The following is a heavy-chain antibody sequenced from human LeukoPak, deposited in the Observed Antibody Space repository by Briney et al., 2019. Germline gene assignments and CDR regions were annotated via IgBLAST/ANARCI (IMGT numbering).Heavy chain of an antibody. D-gene: IGHD3-3*01. Sequence: SGTLSLTCTVSGGSVSRHYWSWIRQPPGKGLEWIGYIYYTGTTNYNSSLKSRLTISIDTSKNQFSLKLSSVTAADTAVYYCARGTPYDFWGGYYSPQFDPWGQGTLVTVSS. V-gene: IGHV4-59*02. CDR3: ARGTPYDFWGGYYSPQFDP. J-gene: IGHJ5*02. CDR1: GGSVSRHY. CDR2: IYYTGTT.